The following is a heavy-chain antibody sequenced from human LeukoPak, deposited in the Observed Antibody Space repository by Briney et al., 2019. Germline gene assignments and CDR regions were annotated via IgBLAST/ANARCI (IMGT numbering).Heavy chain of an antibody. D-gene: IGHD3-10*01. V-gene: IGHV3-74*01. CDR1: GFIFSHYW. CDR2: INPDGSGT. Sequence: GGSLRLSCAASGFIFSHYWMHWARHAPGKGLVWVSRINPDGSGTNYADSVKGRFTISRDNAKNTLYLQMNSLRAEDTAVYYCSSDTFGARDYWGQGTLVTVSS. CDR3: SSDTFGARDY. J-gene: IGHJ4*02.